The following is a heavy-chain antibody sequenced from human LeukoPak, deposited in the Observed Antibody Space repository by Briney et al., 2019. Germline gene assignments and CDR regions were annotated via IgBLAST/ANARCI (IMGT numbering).Heavy chain of an antibody. CDR3: ARLRGTTMIEAFDI. D-gene: IGHD3-22*01. V-gene: IGHV4-4*02. Sequence: PSETLSLTCGVSGGSITNTNYWTWVRQPPGKGLEWVGEVNLQGSTNYNASLMGRVAISVDTSKNQFSLKLSSVTAADTAVYYCARLRGTTMIEAFDIWGQGTMVTVSS. CDR1: GGSITNTNY. J-gene: IGHJ3*02. CDR2: VNLQGST.